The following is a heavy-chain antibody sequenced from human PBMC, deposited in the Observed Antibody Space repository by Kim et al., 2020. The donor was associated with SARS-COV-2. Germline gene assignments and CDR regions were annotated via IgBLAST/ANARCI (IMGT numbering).Heavy chain of an antibody. CDR1: GYSFTSYW. V-gene: IGHV5-51*01. CDR2: IYPGDSDT. J-gene: IGHJ3*02. CDR3: ARLVVRSTWGCTSCYTPDAFEI. D-gene: IGHD2-2*02. Sequence: GESLKISCKGSGYSFTSYWIGWVRQMPGKGLEWMGIIYPGDSDTRYSPSFQGQVTISADKSISTAYLQWSSLKASDTAMYYCARLVVRSTWGCTSCYTPDAFEIWGQGTMVTVSS.